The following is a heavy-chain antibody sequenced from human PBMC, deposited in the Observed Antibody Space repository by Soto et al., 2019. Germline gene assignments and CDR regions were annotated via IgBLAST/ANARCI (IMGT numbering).Heavy chain of an antibody. CDR3: ARADYDFWSGYYYYFDY. V-gene: IGHV3-53*04. Sequence: GGSLRLSCAASGFTVSSNYMSWVRQAPGKGLEWVSVIYSGGSTYYADSVKGRFTISRHNSKNTLYLQMNSLRAEDTAVYYCARADYDFWSGYYYYFDYWGQGTLVTVSS. CDR2: IYSGGST. D-gene: IGHD3-3*01. J-gene: IGHJ4*02. CDR1: GFTVSSNY.